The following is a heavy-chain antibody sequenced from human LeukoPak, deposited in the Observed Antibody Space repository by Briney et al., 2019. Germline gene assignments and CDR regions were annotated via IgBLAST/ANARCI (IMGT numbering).Heavy chain of an antibody. J-gene: IGHJ4*02. Sequence: GGSLRLSCAASGFAFDEYAMHGVRQAPGKGGEGVSVSSWKGNRKVYAHSVKGRFTISTDNAKNSLYLQMNSLRIEDTAFYYSAKVHNTPLVGAFDFRGQGTLVTVSS. D-gene: IGHD5-18*01. V-gene: IGHV3-9*01. CDR1: GFAFDEYA. CDR3: AKVHNTPLVGAFDF. CDR2: SSWKGNRK.